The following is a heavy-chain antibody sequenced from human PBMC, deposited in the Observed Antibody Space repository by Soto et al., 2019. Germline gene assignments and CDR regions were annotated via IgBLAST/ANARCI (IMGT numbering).Heavy chain of an antibody. V-gene: IGHV3-33*01. CDR3: ARESGIAAATYYYYGMDV. D-gene: IGHD6-13*01. J-gene: IGHJ6*02. CDR1: GFTFSSYG. CDR2: IWYDGSNK. Sequence: PVGSLRLSCAASGFTFSSYGMHWVRQAPGKGLEWVAVIWYDGSNKYYADSVKGRFTISRDNSKNTLYLQMNSLRDEDTAVYYCARESGIAAATYYYYGMDVWGQGTTVTVSS.